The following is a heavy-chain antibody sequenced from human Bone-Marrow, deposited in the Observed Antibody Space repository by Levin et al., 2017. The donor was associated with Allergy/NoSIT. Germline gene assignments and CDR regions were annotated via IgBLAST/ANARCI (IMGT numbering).Heavy chain of an antibody. D-gene: IGHD3-3*01. CDR3: ARAASDRKYYDFWIGFYSPYDALDV. CDR2: MNPNSGNT. CDR1: GYTFTSYD. J-gene: IGHJ6*02. V-gene: IGHV1-8*01. Sequence: ASVKVSCKASGYTFTSYDINWVRQATGQGLEWMGWMNPNSGNTGSAQKFRGRVTMTRNTSISTAYMEVSSRRSEDTAVYYCARAASDRKYYDFWIGFYSPYDALDVWGQGTTVTVS.